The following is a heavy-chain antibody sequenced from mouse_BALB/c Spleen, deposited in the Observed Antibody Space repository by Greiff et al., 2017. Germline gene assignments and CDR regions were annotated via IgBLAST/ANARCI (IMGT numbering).Heavy chain of an antibody. D-gene: IGHD2-1*01. CDR2: IDPSDSYT. Sequence: QVQLQQPGAELVKPGASVKMSCKASGYTFTSYWMHWVKQRPGQGLEWIGVIDPSDSYTSYNQKFKGKATLTVDTSSSTAYMQLSSLTSEDSAVYYCTRVWGNRDYFDYWGQGTTLTVSS. CDR3: TRVWGNRDYFDY. J-gene: IGHJ2*01. V-gene: IGHV1S127*01. CDR1: GYTFTSYW.